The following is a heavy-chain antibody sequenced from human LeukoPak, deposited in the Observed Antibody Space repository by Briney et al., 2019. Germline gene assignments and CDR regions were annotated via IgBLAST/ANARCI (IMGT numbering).Heavy chain of an antibody. Sequence: SVKVSCKASGGTFSSYAISWVRQAPGQGLEWMGGIIPIFGTANYAQKFQGRVTITTDESTSTAYMELSSLRSEDTAVYYCARGEWEAVATIREDHYYYMDVWGKGTTVTVSS. CDR3: ARGEWEAVATIREDHYYYMDV. D-gene: IGHD5-12*01. V-gene: IGHV1-69*05. CDR2: IIPIFGTA. CDR1: GGTFSSYA. J-gene: IGHJ6*03.